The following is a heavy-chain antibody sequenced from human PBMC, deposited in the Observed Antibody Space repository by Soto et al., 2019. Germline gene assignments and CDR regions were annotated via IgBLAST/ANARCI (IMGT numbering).Heavy chain of an antibody. CDR2: IIPIFGTA. CDR3: ARVGYFDWFYGMDV. Sequence: GASVKVSCKASGGTFSSYAISWVRQAPGQGLEWMGGIIPIFGTANYARKFQGRVTITADESTSTAYMELSSLRSEDTAVYYCARVGYFDWFYGMDVWGQGTTVTVSS. J-gene: IGHJ6*02. CDR1: GGTFSSYA. D-gene: IGHD3-9*01. V-gene: IGHV1-69*13.